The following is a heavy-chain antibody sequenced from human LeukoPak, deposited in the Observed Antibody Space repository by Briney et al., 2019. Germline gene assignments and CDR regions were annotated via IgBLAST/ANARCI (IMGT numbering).Heavy chain of an antibody. CDR2: IYYSGST. CDR1: GGSISSYY. Sequence: PSETLSLTCTVSGGSISSYYWSWIRQPPGKGLEWIGYIYYSGSTNYNPSLKSRVTISVDTSKNQFSLKLSSVTAVDTAVYYCARTLAAAGSVPFDYWGQGTLVTVSS. V-gene: IGHV4-59*08. CDR3: ARTLAAAGSVPFDY. J-gene: IGHJ4*02. D-gene: IGHD6-13*01.